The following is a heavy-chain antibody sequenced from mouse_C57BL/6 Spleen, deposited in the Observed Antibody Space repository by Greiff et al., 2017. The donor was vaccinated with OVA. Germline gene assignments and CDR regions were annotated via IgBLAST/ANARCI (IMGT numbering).Heavy chain of an antibody. CDR1: GYAFSSSW. V-gene: IGHV1-82*01. D-gene: IGHD2-5*01. J-gene: IGHJ2*01. Sequence: QVQLQQSGPELVKPGASVKISCKASGYAFSSSWMNWVKQRPGKGLEWIGRIYPGDGDTNYNGKFKGKATLTADKSSSTAYMQLSSLTSEDSAVYFCASPYSNYFYYFDDWGQGTTLTVSS. CDR2: IYPGDGDT. CDR3: ASPYSNYFYYFDD.